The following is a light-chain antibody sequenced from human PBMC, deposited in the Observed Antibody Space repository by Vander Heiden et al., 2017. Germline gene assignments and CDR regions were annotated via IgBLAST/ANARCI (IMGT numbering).Light chain of an antibody. CDR3: QSYDSSLSGSDV. CDR2: GNS. V-gene: IGLV1-40*01. CDR1: SSNIGAGYD. J-gene: IGLJ1*01. Sequence: QSVLTHPPSVLVAPRQRVSTSCIGSSSNIGAGYDVHWYQQLPGTAPKLLIYGNSNRPSGVPDRFSGSKSGTSASLAITGLQAEDEADYYCQSYDSSLSGSDVFGTGTKVTVL.